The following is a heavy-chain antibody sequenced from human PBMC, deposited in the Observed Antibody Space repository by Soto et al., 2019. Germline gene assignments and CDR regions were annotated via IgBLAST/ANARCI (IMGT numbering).Heavy chain of an antibody. CDR1: GYTFTNYD. D-gene: IGHD5-12*01. CDR3: ARAHRGWLRGYYYYYMDV. J-gene: IGHJ6*03. CDR2: MNPNSGNT. Sequence: GASVKVSCKASGYTFTNYDINWVRQATGQGLEWMGWMNPNSGNTGYAQKFQGRVTMTRNTSISTAYMELSSLRSEDTAVYYCARAHRGWLRGYYYYYMDVWGKGTTVTVSS. V-gene: IGHV1-8*01.